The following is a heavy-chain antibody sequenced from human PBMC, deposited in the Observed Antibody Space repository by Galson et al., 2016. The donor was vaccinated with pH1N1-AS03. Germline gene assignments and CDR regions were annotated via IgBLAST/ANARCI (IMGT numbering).Heavy chain of an antibody. CDR3: ARSDGRGDNFGYMRWFDP. V-gene: IGHV4/OR15-8*01. D-gene: IGHD5-12*01. Sequence: SETLSLTCDVSGGSITSSNWWNWVRQPPGQGLEWIGEVYHSGTTNYNSSLKSRVTMSVNKSKNQFSLKLNSVTAAATAVYYCARSDGRGDNFGYMRWFDPWGQGTLVTVSS. CDR1: GGSITSSNW. J-gene: IGHJ5*02. CDR2: VYHSGTT.